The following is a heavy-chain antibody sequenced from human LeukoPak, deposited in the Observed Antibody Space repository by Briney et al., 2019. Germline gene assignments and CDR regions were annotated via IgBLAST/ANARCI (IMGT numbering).Heavy chain of an antibody. J-gene: IGHJ4*02. CDR1: GGSFSGYY. Sequence: PSETLSLTCAVYGGSFSGYYWSWIRQPPGKGLEWIGEINHSGSTNYNPSLKSRVTISVDTSKNQFSLKLSSVTAADTAVYCCARGFAIFYGGNSVGDDYWGQGTLVTVSS. CDR3: ARGFAIFYGGNSVGDDY. V-gene: IGHV4-34*01. CDR2: INHSGST. D-gene: IGHD4-23*01.